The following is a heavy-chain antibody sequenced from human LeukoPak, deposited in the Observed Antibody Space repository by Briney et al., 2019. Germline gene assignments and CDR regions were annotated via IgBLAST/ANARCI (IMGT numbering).Heavy chain of an antibody. J-gene: IGHJ3*02. CDR3: ARAVVVIANGFDM. V-gene: IGHV1-69*13. CDR2: TIPIFGTT. D-gene: IGHD2-21*01. CDR1: GGTFSSYA. Sequence: GASVKVSCKASGGTFSSYAISWVRQAPGQGLEWMGGTIPIFGTTNYAQTFQGRLTITADESTSTAYMELSSLRSEDTAVYYCARAVVVIANGFDMWGQGTMVTVSS.